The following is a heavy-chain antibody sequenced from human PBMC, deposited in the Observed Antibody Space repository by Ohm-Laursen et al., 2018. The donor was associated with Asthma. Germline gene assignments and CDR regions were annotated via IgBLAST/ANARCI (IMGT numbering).Heavy chain of an antibody. V-gene: IGHV3-48*01. CDR2: ISSDISTI. Sequence: SLRLSCAAPGFTFSYYNMNWVRQAPGKGLEWVSFISSDISTIYYADSVKGRFTISRDNSKNSLYLQMNSLRAEDTAVYYCARFYSWLDPLDYWGQGTLVTVSS. J-gene: IGHJ4*02. CDR3: ARFYSWLDPLDY. D-gene: IGHD2-8*02. CDR1: GFTFSYYN.